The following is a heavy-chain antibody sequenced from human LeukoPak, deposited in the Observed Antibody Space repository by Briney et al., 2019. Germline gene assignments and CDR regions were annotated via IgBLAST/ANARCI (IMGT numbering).Heavy chain of an antibody. CDR1: GGSISSSSHY. V-gene: IGHV4-39*01. J-gene: IGHJ1*01. D-gene: IGHD6-19*01. CDR3: VRHDYRSGWSFFFQH. Sequence: SETLSLTCPVSGGSISSSSHYWGWIRQPPGKGLEWIGSIYYSGSTDYNPSLKSRVTISVNTPNNKFSLNVRSVTAADTAVYYCVRHDYRSGWSFFFQHWGQGSLVTVSS. CDR2: IYYSGST.